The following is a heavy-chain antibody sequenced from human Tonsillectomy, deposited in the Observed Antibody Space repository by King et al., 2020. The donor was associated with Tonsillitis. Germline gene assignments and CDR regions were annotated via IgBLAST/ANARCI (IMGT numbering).Heavy chain of an antibody. J-gene: IGHJ3*02. CDR1: GDSISSGGYS. Sequence: LQLQESGSGLVKPSQTLSLTCTVSGDSISSGGYSWSWIRQTPGKGLEWIGYIYQSGTTNYNPSLKSRVTISADKTNNQFSLRLSSVTAADTAVYYCGGGGPGDSFDIWGQGTMVTVSS. CDR2: IYQSGTT. CDR3: GGGGPGDSFDI. V-gene: IGHV4-30-2*01. D-gene: IGHD2-15*01.